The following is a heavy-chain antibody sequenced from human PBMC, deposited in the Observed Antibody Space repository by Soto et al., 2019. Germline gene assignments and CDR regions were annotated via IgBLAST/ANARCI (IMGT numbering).Heavy chain of an antibody. J-gene: IGHJ5*02. CDR2: IFSRGTP. CDR1: GVSITDYH. CDR3: AKRFGDYVGWFDP. V-gene: IGHV4-59*01. D-gene: IGHD4-17*01. Sequence: QVQLQESGPGLVKPSETLSLTCTVSGVSITDYHWSWIRQPPGRGLEWIGYIFSRGTPNYNPSPKSRVTISVDTSRNQFSLKLNSLTAADTAMYFCAKRFGDYVGWFDPWGQGALVIVSS.